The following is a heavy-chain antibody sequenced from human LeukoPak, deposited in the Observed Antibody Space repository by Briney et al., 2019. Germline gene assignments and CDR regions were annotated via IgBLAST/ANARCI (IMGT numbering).Heavy chain of an antibody. CDR2: IFSHGNSE. V-gene: IGHV3-33*08. CDR1: GFTFRNYD. D-gene: IGHD2-21*02. CDR3: ARWGHIVVVTATPGWYFDL. Sequence: PGGSLRLSCAASGFTFRNYDMHWVRQAPGKGLEWVAVIFSHGNSEFYVDSVKGRFTISRDNSKNTLYLQMNSLRAEDTAVYYCARWGHIVVVTATPGWYFDLWGRGTLVTVSS. J-gene: IGHJ2*01.